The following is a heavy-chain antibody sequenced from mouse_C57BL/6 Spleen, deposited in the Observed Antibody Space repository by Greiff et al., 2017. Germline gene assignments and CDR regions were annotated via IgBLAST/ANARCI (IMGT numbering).Heavy chain of an antibody. J-gene: IGHJ2*01. V-gene: IGHV1-55*01. D-gene: IGHD1-1*01. CDR2: IYPGSGST. CDR1: GYTFTSYW. Sequence: VKLMESGAELVKPGASVKMSCKASGYTFTSYWITWVKQRPGQGLEWIGDIYPGSGSTNYNEKFKSKATLTVDTSSSTAYMQLSSLTSEDSAVYYCARLDTTVVFDYWGQGTTLTVSS. CDR3: ARLDTTVVFDY.